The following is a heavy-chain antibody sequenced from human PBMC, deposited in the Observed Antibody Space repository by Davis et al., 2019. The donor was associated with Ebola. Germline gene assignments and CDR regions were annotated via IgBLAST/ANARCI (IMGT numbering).Heavy chain of an antibody. CDR1: GYIFSSYG. Sequence: ASVKVSCKASGYIFSSYGISWVRKAPGQGLEWMGWISAYNGDTSQAQKFQGRVTLTTDTSTSTAYMELRSLRSDDSAVYYCARDLVGLVPATSHGYYFGMDVWGQGTTVTVSS. D-gene: IGHD2-2*01. CDR2: ISAYNGDT. CDR3: ARDLVGLVPATSHGYYFGMDV. J-gene: IGHJ6*02. V-gene: IGHV1-18*04.